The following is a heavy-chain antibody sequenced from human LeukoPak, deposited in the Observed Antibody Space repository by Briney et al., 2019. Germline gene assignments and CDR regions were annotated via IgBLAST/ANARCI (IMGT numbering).Heavy chain of an antibody. V-gene: IGHV1-69*13. CDR1: GGTFSSYA. CDR3: AREGMTTVTTLHHDAFDI. CDR2: IIPIFGTA. D-gene: IGHD4-17*01. Sequence: GASVKVSCKASGGTFSSYAISWVRQAPGQGLEWMGGIIPIFGTANYAQKFQGRVTITADESTSTACMELSSLRSEDTAVYYCAREGMTTVTTLHHDAFDIWGQGTMVTVSS. J-gene: IGHJ3*02.